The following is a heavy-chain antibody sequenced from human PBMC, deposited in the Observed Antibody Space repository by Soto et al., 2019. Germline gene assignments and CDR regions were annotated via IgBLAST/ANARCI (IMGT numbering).Heavy chain of an antibody. J-gene: IGHJ4*02. D-gene: IGHD5-18*01. Sequence: SETLSLTCTASGGSISSYYWSWIRQPPGKGLEWIGYIYYSGSTNYNPSLKSRVTISVDTSKNQFSLKLSSVTAADTAVYYCARHRYSYGVYYFDYWGQGTLVTVS. CDR1: GGSISSYY. CDR3: ARHRYSYGVYYFDY. V-gene: IGHV4-59*08. CDR2: IYYSGST.